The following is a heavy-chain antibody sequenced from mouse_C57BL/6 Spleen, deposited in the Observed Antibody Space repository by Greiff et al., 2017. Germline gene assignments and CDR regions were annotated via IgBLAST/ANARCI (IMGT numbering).Heavy chain of an antibody. D-gene: IGHD3-3*01. Sequence: DVQLVESGGDLVQPGGSLKLSCAASGFTFSSYGMSWVRQTPDKRLEWVATISSGGSYTYYPDSVKGRFTISRDNAKNTLYLQMSSLKSEDTAMYYCARRDVLGYFDYWGQGTTLTVSS. CDR3: ARRDVLGYFDY. CDR1: GFTFSSYG. J-gene: IGHJ2*01. CDR2: ISSGGSYT. V-gene: IGHV5-6*01.